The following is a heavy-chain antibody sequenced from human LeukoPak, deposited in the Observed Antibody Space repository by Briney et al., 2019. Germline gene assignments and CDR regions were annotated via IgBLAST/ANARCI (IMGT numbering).Heavy chain of an antibody. J-gene: IGHJ6*03. Sequence: ASVKVSCKASGGTFSSYAISWVRQAPGQGLEWMGGIIPIFGTANYAQKFQGRVTITTDESTSTAYMELSSLRSEDTAVYYCASTVPPDYYYMDVWGKRTTVNVS. V-gene: IGHV1-69*05. CDR3: ASTVPPDYYYMDV. CDR2: IIPIFGTA. D-gene: IGHD2-2*01. CDR1: GGTFSSYA.